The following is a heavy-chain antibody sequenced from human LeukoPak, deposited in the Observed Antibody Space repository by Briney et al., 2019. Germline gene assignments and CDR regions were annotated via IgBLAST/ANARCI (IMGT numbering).Heavy chain of an antibody. CDR1: GYNINNYG. J-gene: IGHJ5*02. D-gene: IGHD3-10*01. CDR2: INPYNGDT. Sequence: GASVKVSCKASGYNINNYGIIWVRLAPRHGLEWMGWINPYNGDTDYAQKFQGRVTMTTDTSTSTAYMEVRSLRSDDTAVYYCAREPFPVRGPETWFPPRGQGNFVTVSS. CDR3: AREPFPVRGPETWFPP. V-gene: IGHV1-18*01.